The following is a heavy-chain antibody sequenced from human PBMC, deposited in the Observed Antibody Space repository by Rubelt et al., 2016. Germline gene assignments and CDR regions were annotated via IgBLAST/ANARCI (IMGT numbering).Heavy chain of an antibody. Sequence: QVQLVQSGAEVKKPGASVKVSCKASGYTFTSYAMHWVRQAPGQRLEWMGWINSGNGNTKYSQKFQGRVNISRDTSARTAYMELSSLRSEDTAVYYCARSKDTAMVTDADWYFDLWGRGTLVTGSS. CDR3: ARSKDTAMVTDADWYFDL. J-gene: IGHJ2*01. D-gene: IGHD5-18*01. CDR1: GYTFTSYA. V-gene: IGHV1-3*01. CDR2: INSGNGNT.